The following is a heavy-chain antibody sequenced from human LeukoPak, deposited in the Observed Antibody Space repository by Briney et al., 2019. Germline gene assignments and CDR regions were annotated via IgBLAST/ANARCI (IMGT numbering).Heavy chain of an antibody. Sequence: GGSLRLSCAASGFTFSSYSMNWVRQAPGKGLEWFSSIDSSSSFIYYADSVKGRFTISRDNAKNSLYLQMNSLRAEDTAVYYCAKKGSRIAAAGPYFDSWGHGALVTVSS. CDR1: GFTFSSYS. J-gene: IGHJ4*01. CDR2: IDSSSSFI. V-gene: IGHV3-21*01. CDR3: AKKGSRIAAAGPYFDS. D-gene: IGHD6-13*01.